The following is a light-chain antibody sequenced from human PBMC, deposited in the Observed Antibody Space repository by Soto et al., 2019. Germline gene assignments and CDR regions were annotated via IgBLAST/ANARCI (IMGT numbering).Light chain of an antibody. Sequence: EIVLTQSPGTLSLSPGERATLYCRAKQSVSSSYLAGYQQKPGQAPMLLIYGASSRATGIPYRFNGSGSGTDFTLNISRLKPEDFAVYYCHQYGSSPRPFGQGTKQEIK. CDR3: HQYGSSPRP. CDR1: QSVSSSY. V-gene: IGKV3-20*01. J-gene: IGKJ2*01. CDR2: GAS.